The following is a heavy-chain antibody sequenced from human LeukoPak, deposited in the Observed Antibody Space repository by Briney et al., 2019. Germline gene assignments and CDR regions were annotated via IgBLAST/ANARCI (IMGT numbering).Heavy chain of an antibody. V-gene: IGHV3-23*01. CDR1: GFTFSSYA. D-gene: IGHD3-10*01. J-gene: IGHJ4*02. CDR3: AKDRAELWFGELFSYYFDY. CDR2: ISGSGGST. Sequence: PGGSLRLSCAASGFTFSSYAMSWVRQAPGKGLEWVSAISGSGGSTYYADSVKGRFAISRDNAKNSLYLQMNSLRAEDTALYYCAKDRAELWFGELFSYYFDYWGQGTLVTVSS.